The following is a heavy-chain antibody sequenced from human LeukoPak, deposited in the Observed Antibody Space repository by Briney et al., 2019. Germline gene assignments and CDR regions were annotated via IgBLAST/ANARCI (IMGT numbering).Heavy chain of an antibody. CDR3: AALLLPDSYYYYGMDV. CDR2: IIPIFGTA. V-gene: IGHV1-69*13. CDR1: GGTFSSYA. Sequence: GASVKVSCTASGGTFSSYAISWVRQAPGPGLEWMGGIIPIFGTANYAQKFQGRVTITADESTSTAYMELSSLRSEDTAVYYCAALLLPDSYYYYGMDVWGQGTTVTVSS. D-gene: IGHD2-15*01. J-gene: IGHJ6*02.